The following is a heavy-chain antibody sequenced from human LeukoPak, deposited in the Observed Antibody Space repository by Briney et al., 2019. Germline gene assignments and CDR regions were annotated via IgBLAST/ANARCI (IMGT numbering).Heavy chain of an antibody. D-gene: IGHD3-3*01. J-gene: IGHJ3*02. CDR3: ARDLPSFGVVIVGAFDI. CDR1: GDTFTSYG. CDR2: ISAYNGNT. Sequence: ASVKVSCKASGDTFTSYGISWVRQAPGQGLEWMGWISAYNGNTNYAQKLQGRVTMTTDTSTSTAYMELRSLRSDDTAVYHCARDLPSFGVVIVGAFDIWGQGTMVTVSS. V-gene: IGHV1-18*01.